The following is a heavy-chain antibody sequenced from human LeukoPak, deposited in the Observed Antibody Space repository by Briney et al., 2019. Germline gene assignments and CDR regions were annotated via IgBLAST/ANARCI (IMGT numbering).Heavy chain of an antibody. Sequence: GASVKVSCKASGYTFTGYYMHWVRQAPGQGLEWMGWINPNSGGTNYARKFQGRVTMIRDTSISTAYMELSRLRSDDTAVYYCARSPGYYYGSGSFFDYWGQGTLVTVSS. D-gene: IGHD3-10*01. CDR2: INPNSGGT. CDR3: ARSPGYYYGSGSFFDY. CDR1: GYTFTGYY. V-gene: IGHV1-2*02. J-gene: IGHJ4*02.